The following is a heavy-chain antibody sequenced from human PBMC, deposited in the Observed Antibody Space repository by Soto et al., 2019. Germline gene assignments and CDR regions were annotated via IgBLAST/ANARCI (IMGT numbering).Heavy chain of an antibody. J-gene: IGHJ6*03. CDR1: GFTVSSNY. D-gene: IGHD3-3*01. CDR3: AITGAGYYIV. CDR2: IFSADNT. Sequence: GGSLRLSCAASGFTVSSNYLSWVRQAPGKGLEWFSVIFSADNTHYADSVKGRFTISRDNSKNTVFLQMNSLRAEHTAVYYCAITGAGYYIVWGKGTTVTV. V-gene: IGHV3-53*01.